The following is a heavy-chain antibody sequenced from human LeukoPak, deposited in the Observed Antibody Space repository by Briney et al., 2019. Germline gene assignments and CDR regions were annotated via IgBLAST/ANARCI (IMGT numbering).Heavy chain of an antibody. CDR3: ARLQPLVIPAVKLGFDY. D-gene: IGHD2-2*01. CDR1: GFTFSNYG. Sequence: GGSLRLSCAASGFTFSNYGMGWVRQTPGKGLEWLSSVSGSGANTYYADSVKGRFTISRDNSRDRIYLQMNSLRTDDTAVYYCARLQPLVIPAVKLGFDYWGQGTLVTVSS. J-gene: IGHJ4*02. V-gene: IGHV3-23*01. CDR2: VSGSGANT.